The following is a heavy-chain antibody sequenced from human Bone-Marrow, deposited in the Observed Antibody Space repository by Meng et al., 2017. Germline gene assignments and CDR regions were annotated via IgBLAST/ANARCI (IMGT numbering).Heavy chain of an antibody. J-gene: IGHJ4*02. V-gene: IGHV3-30*01. Sequence: QVQLVGSGGGVVQPGSSLRLPCAASGFTFSSYAMHWVRQAPGKGLEWVAVISYDGSNKYYADSVKGRFTISRDNSKNSLYLQMNSLRAEDTAVYYCARVVWGYWGQGTLVTVSS. CDR2: ISYDGSNK. D-gene: IGHD1-26*01. CDR3: ARVVWGY. CDR1: GFTFSSYA.